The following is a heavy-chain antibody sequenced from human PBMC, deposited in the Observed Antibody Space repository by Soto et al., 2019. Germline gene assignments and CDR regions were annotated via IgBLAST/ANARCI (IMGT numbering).Heavy chain of an antibody. D-gene: IGHD3-10*01. CDR3: ARGEKSGSKYGNYFDY. CDR2: INHSGST. Sequence: QVQLQQWGAGLLKPSETLSLTCAVYGGSFSGYYWSWIRQPPGKGLEWIGEINHSGSTNYNPSLKSRVTISVETSKNQFSLKLSSVTAADTAVYYCARGEKSGSKYGNYFDYWGQGTLVTVSS. J-gene: IGHJ4*02. CDR1: GGSFSGYY. V-gene: IGHV4-34*01.